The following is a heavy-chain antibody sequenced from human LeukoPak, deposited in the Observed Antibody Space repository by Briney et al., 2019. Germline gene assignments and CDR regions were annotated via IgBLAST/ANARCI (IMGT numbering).Heavy chain of an antibody. J-gene: IGHJ6*04. V-gene: IGHV4-39*07. CDR2: IYYSGST. Sequence: SETLSLTCAVSGGSISSSNYYWGWIRQPPGKGLEWIGSIYYSGSTYYNPSLKSRVTISVDTSKNQFSLKLSSVTAADTAVYYCARAYYGSEMDVWGKGTTVTISS. CDR3: ARAYYGSEMDV. D-gene: IGHD3-10*01. CDR1: GGSISSSNYY.